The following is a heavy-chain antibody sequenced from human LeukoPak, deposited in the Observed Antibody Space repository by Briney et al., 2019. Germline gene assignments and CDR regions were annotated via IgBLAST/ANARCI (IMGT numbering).Heavy chain of an antibody. CDR1: GYTLTELS. J-gene: IGHJ4*02. CDR3: ATHIVGATLPGY. D-gene: IGHD1-26*01. V-gene: IGHV1-24*01. CDR2: FDPEDGET. Sequence: ASVKVSCKVSGYTLTELSIHWVRQAPGKGLEWMGGFDPEDGETIYAQKFQGRVTMTEDTSTDTAYMELSSLRSEDTAVYYCATHIVGATLPGYWGQGTLVTVSS.